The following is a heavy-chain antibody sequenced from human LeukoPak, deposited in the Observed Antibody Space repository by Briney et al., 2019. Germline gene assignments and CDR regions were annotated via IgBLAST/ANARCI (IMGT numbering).Heavy chain of an antibody. CDR3: ARGGTTGRYYFDY. J-gene: IGHJ4*02. Sequence: MASETLSLTCTVSGGSISSYYWSWLRQPPGKGLEWIGYIYYSESTNYNPSLKSRVTISVGTSKNQFSLKLSSVTAADTAVYYCARGGTTGRYYFDYWGQGTLVTVSS. V-gene: IGHV4-59*01. CDR2: IYYSEST. CDR1: GGSISSYY. D-gene: IGHD4-17*01.